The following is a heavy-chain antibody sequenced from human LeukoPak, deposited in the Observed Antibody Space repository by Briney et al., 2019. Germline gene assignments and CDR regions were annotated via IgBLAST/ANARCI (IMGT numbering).Heavy chain of an antibody. D-gene: IGHD4-11*01. Sequence: GGSLRLSCTASGFAFSKHCMRWLRQAPGKGLEWVATIKGDGSARYYVDSVKGRFTISRDNAKNSLYLQMNSLRAEDTAVYSCTPGYSAYLDFWGQGTLVTVSS. J-gene: IGHJ4*02. CDR1: GFAFSKHC. CDR3: TPGYSAYLDF. CDR2: IKGDGSAR. V-gene: IGHV3-7*05.